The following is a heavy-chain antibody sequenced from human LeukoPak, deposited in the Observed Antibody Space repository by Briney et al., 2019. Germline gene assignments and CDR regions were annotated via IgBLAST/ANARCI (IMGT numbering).Heavy chain of an antibody. CDR2: VYYSGST. D-gene: IGHD4-17*01. CDR3: ARDERGPTVTTLFYFDY. Sequence: SETLSLTCTVSGGSIRSDFWSWIRQPPGKGLEWIGYVYYSGSTNYSPSLNSRVTISIDTSKNKFSLKLTSVTAADTAVYYCARDERGPTVTTLFYFDYWGQGTLVTVSS. J-gene: IGHJ4*02. V-gene: IGHV4-59*12. CDR1: GGSIRSDF.